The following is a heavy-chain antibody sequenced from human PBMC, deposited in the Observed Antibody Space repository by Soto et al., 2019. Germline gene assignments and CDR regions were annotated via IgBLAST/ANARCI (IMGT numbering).Heavy chain of an antibody. D-gene: IGHD3-10*01. CDR3: ASLTIDYYYYYGMDV. J-gene: IGHJ6*02. Sequence: SETLSLTCAVYGGSFSGYYWSWIRQPPGKGLEWIGEINHSGSTNYNPSLKSRVTISVDTSKNQFSLKLSSVTAADTAVYYCASLTIDYYYYYGMDVWGQGTTVTVSS. CDR2: INHSGST. CDR1: GGSFSGYY. V-gene: IGHV4-34*01.